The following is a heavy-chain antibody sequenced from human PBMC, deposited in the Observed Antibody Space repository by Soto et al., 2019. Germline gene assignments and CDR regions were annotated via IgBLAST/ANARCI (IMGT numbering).Heavy chain of an antibody. Sequence: GGSLRLSCAASGFTFSSYGMHWVRQAPGKGLEWVAVIWYDGSNKYYADSVKGRFTISRDNSKNTLYLQMNGLRAEDTAVYYCARDGYCSSTSCRDAFDIWGQGTMVTVSS. CDR1: GFTFSSYG. CDR2: IWYDGSNK. CDR3: ARDGYCSSTSCRDAFDI. J-gene: IGHJ3*02. V-gene: IGHV3-33*01. D-gene: IGHD2-2*03.